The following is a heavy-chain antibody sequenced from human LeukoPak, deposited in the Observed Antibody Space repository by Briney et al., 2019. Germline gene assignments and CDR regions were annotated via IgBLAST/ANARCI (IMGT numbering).Heavy chain of an antibody. J-gene: IGHJ5*02. Sequence: SVKVSCKASRGTLSSYAISWVRQAPGQGLEWMGRIIPIFGTANYAQKFQGRVTITTDEPTSTAYMELSSLRSEDTAVYYCARDFDYGDYSNSGWFDPWGQGTLVTVSS. CDR2: IIPIFGTA. D-gene: IGHD4-17*01. V-gene: IGHV1-69*05. CDR3: ARDFDYGDYSNSGWFDP. CDR1: RGTLSSYA.